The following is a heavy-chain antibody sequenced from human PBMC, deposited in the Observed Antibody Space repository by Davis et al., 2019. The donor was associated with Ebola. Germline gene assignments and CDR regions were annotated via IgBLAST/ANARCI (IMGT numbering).Heavy chain of an antibody. CDR3: AREAPFCGGDCLDY. V-gene: IGHV3-30-3*01. D-gene: IGHD2-21*01. CDR2: ISHDGNNK. Sequence: GESLKISCAASGLTFSSYAMHWVRQAPGKGLEWVAVISHDGNNKYYTGSVKGRFTISRDNAKNSLFLQMNSLTAEDTALYYCAREAPFCGGDCLDYWGQGTLVTVSS. CDR1: GLTFSSYA. J-gene: IGHJ4*02.